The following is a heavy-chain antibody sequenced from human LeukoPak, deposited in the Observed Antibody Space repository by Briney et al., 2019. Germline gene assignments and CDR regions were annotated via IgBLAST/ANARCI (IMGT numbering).Heavy chain of an antibody. Sequence: GGSLRLSCAPSGFTFSSYAMSWVRQAPGKGLEWVSDIRGSGGSTYYAHSVKGRFTISRDNSKNTLYLQMNSLRAEDTAVYYCAKDGTGSGWQPFDYWGQGTLVTVSS. CDR3: AKDGTGSGWQPFDY. CDR1: GFTFSSYA. J-gene: IGHJ4*02. CDR2: IRGSGGST. D-gene: IGHD6-19*01. V-gene: IGHV3-23*01.